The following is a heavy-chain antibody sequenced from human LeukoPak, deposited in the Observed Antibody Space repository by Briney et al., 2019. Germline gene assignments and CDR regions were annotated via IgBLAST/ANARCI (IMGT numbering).Heavy chain of an antibody. D-gene: IGHD3-10*01. CDR3: ARGAFGDYVDY. CDR2: IYYSGST. CDR1: GGSISTYY. J-gene: IGHJ4*02. Sequence: SETLSLTCTVSGGSISTYYWNWIRQPPGKGLEWIGYIYYSGSTYYNPSLKSRVTISVDTSKNQFSLKLSPVTAADTAVYYCARGAFGDYVDYWGQGTLVTVSS. V-gene: IGHV4-59*08.